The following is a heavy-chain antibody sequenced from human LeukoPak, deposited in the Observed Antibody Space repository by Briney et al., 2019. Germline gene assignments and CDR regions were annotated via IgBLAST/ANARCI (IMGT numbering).Heavy chain of an antibody. CDR1: GFTFSSYA. CDR3: AKGRNYGDYEAIFDY. D-gene: IGHD4-17*01. J-gene: IGHJ4*02. Sequence: PGGPLGLSCAASGFTFSSYAMSWVRQAPGKGLEWVSAISGSGGSTYYADSVKGRFTISRDNSKNTLYLQMNSLRAEDTAVYYCAKGRNYGDYEAIFDYWGQGTLVTVSS. V-gene: IGHV3-23*01. CDR2: ISGSGGST.